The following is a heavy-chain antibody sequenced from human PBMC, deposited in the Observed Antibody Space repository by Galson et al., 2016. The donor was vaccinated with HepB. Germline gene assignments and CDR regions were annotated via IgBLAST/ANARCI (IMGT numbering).Heavy chain of an antibody. CDR3: ARIPPPYYYDHSGPADY. D-gene: IGHD3-22*01. V-gene: IGHV1-18*04. CDR1: GYTFTNYA. Sequence: SVKVSCKASGYTFTNYAITWVRQAPGRGPEWMGWISANNGNTMYAHNLQGRVTLTTERSTSTAYMELRTLRSDDTAVYYCARIPPPYYYDHSGPADYWGQGTLVTVSS. J-gene: IGHJ4*02. CDR2: ISANNGNT.